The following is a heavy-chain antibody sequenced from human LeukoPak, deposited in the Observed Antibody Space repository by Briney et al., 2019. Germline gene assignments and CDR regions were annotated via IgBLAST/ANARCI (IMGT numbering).Heavy chain of an antibody. V-gene: IGHV3-30*02. Sequence: GGSLRLSCAASGFTFSSYGMHWVRQAPGKGLEWVACIRYDGSNKYYADSVKGRFTISRDNSKNTLYLQMNSLRAEDTAVYYCAKEGSSGAGVNYFDYWGQGTLVTVSS. CDR3: AKEGSSGAGVNYFDY. CDR2: IRYDGSNK. D-gene: IGHD3-10*01. CDR1: GFTFSSYG. J-gene: IGHJ4*02.